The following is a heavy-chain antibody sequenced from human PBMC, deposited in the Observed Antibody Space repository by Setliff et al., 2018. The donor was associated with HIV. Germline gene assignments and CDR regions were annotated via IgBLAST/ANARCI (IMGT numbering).Heavy chain of an antibody. D-gene: IGHD5-18*01. CDR3: AYSLPPGYSYIYDAFDI. CDR2: ISSSSESI. Sequence: GGSLRLSCAASGFTFSTYSINWVRQAPGQGLEWVSFISSSSESISYADSVKGRFTISRDNGKNSLYLQMNSLRAEDTAVYYWAYSLPPGYSYIYDAFDIWGQGTMVTVSS. V-gene: IGHV3-48*01. CDR1: GFTFSTYS. J-gene: IGHJ3*02.